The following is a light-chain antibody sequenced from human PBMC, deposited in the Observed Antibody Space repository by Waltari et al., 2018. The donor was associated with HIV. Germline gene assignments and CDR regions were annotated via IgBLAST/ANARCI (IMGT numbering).Light chain of an antibody. CDR2: EVT. CDR1: SSDVGAYNS. CDR3: SSYAGSNNVV. J-gene: IGLJ2*01. V-gene: IGLV2-8*01. Sequence: LTQPPSASGSPGQSVTISCTGTSSDVGAYNSVSWYQQHPGKAPKLLIAEVTKRPSGVPDRFSGSKSGNTASLTVSGLQAEDEADFYCSSYAGSNNVVFGGGTKLTVL.